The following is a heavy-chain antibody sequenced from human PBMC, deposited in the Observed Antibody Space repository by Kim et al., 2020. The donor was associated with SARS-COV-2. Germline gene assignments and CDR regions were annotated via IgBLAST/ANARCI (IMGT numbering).Heavy chain of an antibody. D-gene: IGHD6-13*01. CDR1: GFTFSSYW. V-gene: IGHV3-74*01. J-gene: IGHJ6*02. Sequence: GGSLRLSCAASGFTFSSYWMHWVRQAPGKGLVWVSRINSDGSSTSYADSVKGRFTISRDNAKNTLYLQMNSLRAEDTAVYYCARATAIAAARYGMDVWGRGTTVTVSS. CDR3: ARATAIAAARYGMDV. CDR2: INSDGSST.